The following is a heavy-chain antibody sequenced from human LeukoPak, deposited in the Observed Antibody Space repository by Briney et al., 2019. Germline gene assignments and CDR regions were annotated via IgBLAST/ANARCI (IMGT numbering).Heavy chain of an antibody. J-gene: IGHJ4*02. CDR3: ARPSHYDILAGPFDY. CDR2: IYYSGST. Sequence: SETLSLTCTVSGGSISSSSYYWGWIRQPPGKGLEWIGSIYYSGSTYYNPSLKSRVTISVDTSKNQFSLKLSSVTAADTAVYYCARPSHYDILAGPFDYWGQGTLVTVSS. D-gene: IGHD3-9*01. V-gene: IGHV4-39*01. CDR1: GGSISSSSYY.